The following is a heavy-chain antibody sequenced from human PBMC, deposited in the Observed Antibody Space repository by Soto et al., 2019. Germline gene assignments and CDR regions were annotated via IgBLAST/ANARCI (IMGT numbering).Heavy chain of an antibody. J-gene: IGHJ6*02. V-gene: IGHV3-21*01. CDR1: GFTFRSYS. CDR3: ARRDYYYGGVDV. CDR2: ISTSSSYI. Sequence: EVQLVESGGGLVKPGGSLRLSCVASGFTFRSYSMNWVRQAPGKGLEWVSAISTSSSYIYYADSVKGRFTISRDNAKNSLYLQMNSLRAEDTAVYYCARRDYYYGGVDVCGQGTTVTVTS.